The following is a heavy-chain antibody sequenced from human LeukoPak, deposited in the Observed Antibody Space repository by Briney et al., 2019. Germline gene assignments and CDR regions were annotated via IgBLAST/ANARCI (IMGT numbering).Heavy chain of an antibody. CDR3: ARDPRNVGLAP. D-gene: IGHD2-15*01. CDR2: NNGDGSTT. CDR1: GFTFSSYA. J-gene: IGHJ5*02. Sequence: PGGSLRVSCAASGFTFSSYAMSWVRQAPGKGLMYISRNNGDGSTTNYADVVKGRFTMSRDNVKNTLYLQMNSLRVEDTAVYYCARDPRNVGLAPWGQGTLVTVSS. V-gene: IGHV3-74*01.